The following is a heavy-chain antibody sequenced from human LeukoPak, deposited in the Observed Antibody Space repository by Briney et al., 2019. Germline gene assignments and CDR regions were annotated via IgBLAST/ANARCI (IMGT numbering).Heavy chain of an antibody. V-gene: IGHV4-34*01. J-gene: IGHJ5*02. Sequence: PSETLSLTCTVSGGSISGYYWSWIRQPPGKGLEWIGEINHSGSTNYNPSLKSRVTISVDTSKNQFSLKLSSVTAADTAVYYCARAHAKYYGSGSPINWFDPWGQGTLVTVSS. CDR3: ARAHAKYYGSGSPINWFDP. CDR1: GGSISGYY. CDR2: INHSGST. D-gene: IGHD3-10*01.